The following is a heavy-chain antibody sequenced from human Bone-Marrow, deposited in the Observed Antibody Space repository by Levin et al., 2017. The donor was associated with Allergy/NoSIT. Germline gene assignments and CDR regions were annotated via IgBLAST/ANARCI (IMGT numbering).Heavy chain of an antibody. Sequence: PGGSLRLSCAVYGGSFSGHQWSWIRQPPGKGLEWIGEINHSGSTKYNPSLKSRVTISIDTSKNQFSLKVSSVTAADTAVYYCARVDDYWGQGTLVTVSS. CDR2: INHSGST. V-gene: IGHV4-34*01. J-gene: IGHJ4*02. CDR3: ARVDDY. CDR1: GGSFSGHQ.